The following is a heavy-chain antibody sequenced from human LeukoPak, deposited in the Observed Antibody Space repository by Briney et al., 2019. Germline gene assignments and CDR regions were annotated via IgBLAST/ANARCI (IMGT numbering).Heavy chain of an antibody. D-gene: IGHD5-24*01. J-gene: IGHJ3*02. V-gene: IGHV1-69*05. CDR3: ASTIVEMPFYAFDI. CDR1: GGTFSSYA. Sequence: SVKVSCKASGGTFSSYAISWVRQAPGQGLEWMGGIIPIFGTANYAQKFQGRVTITTGESTSTAYMELSNLRSEDTAVYYCASTIVEMPFYAFDIWGQGTMVTVSS. CDR2: IIPIFGTA.